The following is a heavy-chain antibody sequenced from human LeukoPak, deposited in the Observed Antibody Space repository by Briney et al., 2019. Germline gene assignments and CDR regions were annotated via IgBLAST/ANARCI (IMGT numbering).Heavy chain of an antibody. CDR2: ISGSGGST. CDR1: GFAFSDYW. V-gene: IGHV3-23*01. D-gene: IGHD3-22*01. Sequence: GGSLRLSCATSGFAFSDYWMHWVRQAPGKGLEWVSAISGSGGSTYYADSVKGRFTISRDNSKNTLYLQMNSLRAEDTAVYYCAKDRDDSSGYYGDAFDIWGQGTMVTVSS. J-gene: IGHJ3*02. CDR3: AKDRDDSSGYYGDAFDI.